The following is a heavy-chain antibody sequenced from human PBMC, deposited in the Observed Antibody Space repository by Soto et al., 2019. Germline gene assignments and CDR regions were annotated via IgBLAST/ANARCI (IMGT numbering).Heavy chain of an antibody. D-gene: IGHD5-18*01. CDR3: ARDEQGRNSYGYDAFDI. CDR2: IYYSGST. Sequence: QVQMQESGPGLVKPSQTLSLTCTVSGGSISSGGFYWSWIRQHPGKGLEWIGYIYYSGSTYYNPSLKSRVTISVDTSKNQFSLKLSSVTAADTAVYYCARDEQGRNSYGYDAFDIWGQGTMVTVSS. CDR1: GGSISSGGFY. J-gene: IGHJ3*02. V-gene: IGHV4-31*03.